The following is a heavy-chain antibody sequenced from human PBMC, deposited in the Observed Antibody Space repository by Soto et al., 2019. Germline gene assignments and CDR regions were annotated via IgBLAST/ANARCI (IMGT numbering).Heavy chain of an antibody. D-gene: IGHD3-3*01. Sequence: QVQLQESGPGLVKPSGTLCLTCAVSGGSISSSYWWNWVRQTPRGGLEWIGKIYHGGTTNYNPSLKNRVTISVDKSKNQFSLKLTSVTAADTAVYYCVSSLNYDFWRDGGRHFYFDYWGRGILATVSS. J-gene: IGHJ4*02. V-gene: IGHV4-4*02. CDR1: GGSISSSYW. CDR2: IYHGGTT. CDR3: VSSLNYDFWRDGGRHFYFDY.